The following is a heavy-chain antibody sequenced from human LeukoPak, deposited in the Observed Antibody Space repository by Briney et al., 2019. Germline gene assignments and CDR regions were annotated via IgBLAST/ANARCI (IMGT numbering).Heavy chain of an antibody. CDR1: GYTFTGYY. D-gene: IGHD2-15*01. CDR3: ARAIEGRYCSGGSCPAGVSRWFDP. CDR2: INPNSGGT. V-gene: IGHV1-2*02. J-gene: IGHJ5*02. Sequence: GASVKVSCKASGYTFTGYYMHWVRQAPGQGLEWMGWINPNSGGTNYAQKFQGRVTMTRDTSISAAYMELSRLRSDDTAVYYCARAIEGRYCSGGSCPAGVSRWFDPWSQGTLVTVSS.